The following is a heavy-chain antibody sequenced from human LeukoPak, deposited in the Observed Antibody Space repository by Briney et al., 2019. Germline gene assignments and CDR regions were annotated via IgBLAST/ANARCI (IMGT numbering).Heavy chain of an antibody. Sequence: GESLKISCKSSGYSFSNYWIGWVRQMPGKGLEWMGIIYPGDSDIRYSPSFQGQVTISADKSISTAYLQWSSLKASDTAMYYCARHDRYSSGWYEGGFFDYWGQGTLVTVSS. J-gene: IGHJ4*02. CDR2: IYPGDSDI. V-gene: IGHV5-51*01. D-gene: IGHD6-19*01. CDR1: GYSFSNYW. CDR3: ARHDRYSSGWYEGGFFDY.